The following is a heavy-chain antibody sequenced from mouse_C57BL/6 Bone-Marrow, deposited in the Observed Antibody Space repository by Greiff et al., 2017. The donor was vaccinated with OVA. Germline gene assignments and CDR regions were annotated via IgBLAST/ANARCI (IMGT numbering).Heavy chain of an antibody. Sequence: VQLQESGAELVRPGASVTLSCKASGYTFTDYEMHWVKQTPVHGLEWIGAIDPETGGTAYNQKFTGKAILTADKSSSTAYMELRSLPSEDSAVYYCTPLPYFDYWGQGTTLTVSS. CDR3: TPLPYFDY. J-gene: IGHJ2*01. CDR2: IDPETGGT. D-gene: IGHD5-5*01. CDR1: GYTFTDYE. V-gene: IGHV1-15*01.